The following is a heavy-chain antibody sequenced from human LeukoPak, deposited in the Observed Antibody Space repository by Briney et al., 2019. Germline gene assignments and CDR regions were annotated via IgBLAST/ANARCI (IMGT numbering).Heavy chain of an antibody. J-gene: IGHJ4*02. CDR2: ISGSGGST. D-gene: IGHD6-13*01. Sequence: GGSLRLSCAASGFSFSSYAMSWVRQAPGKGLEWVSGISGSGGSTYYADSVKGRFSISRGNSKNTLYLQMNSLRAEDTAVYYCASQPWDSSSFWGQGSLVTVSS. CDR3: ASQPWDSSSF. V-gene: IGHV3-23*01. CDR1: GFSFSSYA.